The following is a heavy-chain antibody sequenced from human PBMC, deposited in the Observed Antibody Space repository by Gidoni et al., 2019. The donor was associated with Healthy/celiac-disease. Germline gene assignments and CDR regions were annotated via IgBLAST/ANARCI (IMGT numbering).Heavy chain of an antibody. CDR1: GYSFTSYW. J-gene: IGHJ6*02. D-gene: IGHD3-9*01. Sequence: VQLVQSGAAVKKPGESLKISCKGSGYSFTSYWIGWVRQMPGKGLEWMGIIYPGDSDTRYSPSCQGQVTIAADKAISTAYLQWSSLKASDTAMYYCARQDDIWTGQLYGMDVWGQGTTVTVSS. CDR2: IYPGDSDT. V-gene: IGHV5-51*01. CDR3: ARQDDIWTGQLYGMDV.